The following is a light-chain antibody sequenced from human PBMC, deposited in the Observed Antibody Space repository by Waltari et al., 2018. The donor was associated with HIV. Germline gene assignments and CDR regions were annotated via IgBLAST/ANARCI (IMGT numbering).Light chain of an antibody. V-gene: IGKV3-15*01. CDR1: QSVSSN. CDR2: GAS. CDR3: QQYNNWLGT. J-gene: IGKJ1*01. Sequence: EMVVTQSPATLSVSPGERATLSCRSTQSVSSNLAWDQRKPGQVPRLLIYGASTRATGIPASFSGGGSGTEFTLTISSLQSEDFAVYYCQQYNNWLGTFGQGTKVEIK.